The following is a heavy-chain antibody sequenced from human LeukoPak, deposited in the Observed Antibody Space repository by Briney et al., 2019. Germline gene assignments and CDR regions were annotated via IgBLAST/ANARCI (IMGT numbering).Heavy chain of an antibody. CDR1: GYSFTSHD. Sequence: ASVKVSCRASGYSFTSHDITWVRQATGQGLEWLGWMNPNSGNTGSARKFQGRVTMSRGTSINTACMELSSLRSEDSAVYYCARDASGSYGFDPWGQGTLVAVSS. V-gene: IGHV1-8*01. CDR3: ARDASGSYGFDP. CDR2: MNPNSGNT. D-gene: IGHD3-10*01. J-gene: IGHJ5*02.